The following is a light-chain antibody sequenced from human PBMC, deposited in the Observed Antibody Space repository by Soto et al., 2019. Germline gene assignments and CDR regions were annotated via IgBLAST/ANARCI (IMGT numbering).Light chain of an antibody. J-gene: IGLJ1*01. CDR1: SSDVGGYDY. Sequence: QSVLTQPASVSGSPGQSITIFCTGTSSDVGGYDYVSWYQQHPDKAPKLMIYEVTNRPSGVSNRFSGSKSGNTASLTISGLLAEDEADYYCQSYDNEVNGLYVFGTGTKVTVL. CDR2: EVT. CDR3: QSYDNEVNGLYV. V-gene: IGLV2-14*01.